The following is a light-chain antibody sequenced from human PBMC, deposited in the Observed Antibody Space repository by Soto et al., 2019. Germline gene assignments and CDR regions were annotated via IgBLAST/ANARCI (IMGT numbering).Light chain of an antibody. CDR1: QGISSY. Sequence: AIRMTQSPSSFSASTGDRVTITCRASQGISSYLAWYQQKPGKAPKLLIYAASTLQSGVPSRFSGSGSGTDFTLTISCLQSEDFATYYCQQYYSYPPFTFGPGTKVDNK. V-gene: IGKV1-8*01. J-gene: IGKJ3*01. CDR3: QQYYSYPPFT. CDR2: AAS.